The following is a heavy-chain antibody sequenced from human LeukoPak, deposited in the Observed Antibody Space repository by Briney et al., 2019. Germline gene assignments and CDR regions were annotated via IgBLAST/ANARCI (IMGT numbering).Heavy chain of an antibody. V-gene: IGHV3-7*01. Sequence: PGGSLRLSCAASGFTFSSYWMSWVRQAPGKGLEWVANINEDGGKKYYVDSVKGRFTISRDNAKNSLYLQMNSLRAEDTAVYYCARDGRDGYIDYWGQGTLVTVSS. CDR1: GFTFSSYW. J-gene: IGHJ4*02. CDR3: ARDGRDGYIDY. CDR2: INEDGGKK. D-gene: IGHD5-24*01.